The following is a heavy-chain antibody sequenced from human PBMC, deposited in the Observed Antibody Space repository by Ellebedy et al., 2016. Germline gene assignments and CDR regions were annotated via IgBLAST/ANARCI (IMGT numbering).Heavy chain of an antibody. D-gene: IGHD2-21*01. CDR2: LTRDGSST. CDR1: GFTFSNSW. J-gene: IGHJ3*01. CDR3: ARAAYGTSSLAFDL. V-gene: IGHV3-74*01. Sequence: GESLKISXAASGFTFSNSWMHWVRQAPGKGLVWVSRLTRDGSSTSYADSVKGRFTISRDNAKNILYLQMDSLRDDDTAVYYCARAAYGTSSLAFDLWGQGTMVTVSS.